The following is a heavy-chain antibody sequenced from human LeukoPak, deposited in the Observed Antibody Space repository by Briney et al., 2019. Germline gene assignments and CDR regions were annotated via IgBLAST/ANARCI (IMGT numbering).Heavy chain of an antibody. J-gene: IGHJ6*02. D-gene: IGHD3-16*01. V-gene: IGHV3-49*04. CDR1: GFTFGDYA. CDR3: TRWGYYYGMDV. CDR2: IRSKAYGGTT. Sequence: QLGRSLRLSCTASGFTFGDYAMSWVRQAPGKGLEWVGFIRSKAYGGTTEYAASVKGRFTISRDDSKSIAYLQMNSLKTEDTAVYYCTRWGYYYGMDVWGQGTTVTVSS.